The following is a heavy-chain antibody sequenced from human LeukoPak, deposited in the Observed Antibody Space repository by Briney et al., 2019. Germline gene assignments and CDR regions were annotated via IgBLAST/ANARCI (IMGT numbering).Heavy chain of an antibody. D-gene: IGHD2-2*01. CDR3: GPYCSSTSCPSIFDP. J-gene: IGHJ5*02. Sequence: GGSLRLSCAASGFTFTTPAMTWVRQAPGKGLEWVSGISGSGVTDYADSVKGRFTISRDNSKNTLYLQMNSLRAEDTAVYYCGPYCSSTSCPSIFDPWGQGTLVTVSS. CDR1: GFTFTTPA. CDR2: ISGSGVT. V-gene: IGHV3-23*01.